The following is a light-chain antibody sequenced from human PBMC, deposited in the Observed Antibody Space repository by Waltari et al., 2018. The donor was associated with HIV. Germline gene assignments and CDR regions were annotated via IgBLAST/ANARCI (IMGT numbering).Light chain of an antibody. Sequence: VLTQPPSVSGAPGQRVTISCAGSASNTVADYRLHLYRLFPGSSPKLLIFANTFRPSGGPDRFSGSRSGTSASLAISGLQTEDEADYFCQSYDKFLSAWIFGGGTRVTVL. V-gene: IGLV1-40*01. CDR2: ANT. CDR1: ASNTVADYR. J-gene: IGLJ2*01. CDR3: QSYDKFLSAWI.